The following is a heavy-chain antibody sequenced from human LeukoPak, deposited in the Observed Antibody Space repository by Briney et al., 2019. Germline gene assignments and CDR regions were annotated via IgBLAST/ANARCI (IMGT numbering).Heavy chain of an antibody. Sequence: ASVKVSCKASGYTFTSYYMHWVRQAPGQGLEWMGIINPSGGNTNYAQKFQGRVTMTRDTSTSTVYMELSSLRSEDTAVYYCARDLSRYSSSWSFDYWAREPWSPSPQ. CDR2: INPSGGNT. CDR3: ARDLSRYSSSWSFDY. J-gene: IGHJ4*02. V-gene: IGHV1-46*01. D-gene: IGHD6-13*01. CDR1: GYTFTSYY.